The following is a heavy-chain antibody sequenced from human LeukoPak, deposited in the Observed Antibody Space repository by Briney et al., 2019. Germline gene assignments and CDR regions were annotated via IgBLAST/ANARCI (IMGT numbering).Heavy chain of an antibody. CDR3: AKDTYSYGYFDY. D-gene: IGHD5-18*01. Sequence: GGSLRLSCAASGFTLSSFGMHWVRQAPGKGLEWVAAIPFGGNNKYYADSVKGRFTISSDNSKNTLYLQMNSLRAEDTAVYYCAKDTYSYGYFDYWGQGTLVTVSS. CDR1: GFTLSSFG. J-gene: IGHJ4*02. CDR2: IPFGGNNK. V-gene: IGHV3-30*18.